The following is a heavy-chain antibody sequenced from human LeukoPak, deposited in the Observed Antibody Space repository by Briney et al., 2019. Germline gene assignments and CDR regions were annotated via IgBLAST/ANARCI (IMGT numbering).Heavy chain of an antibody. CDR3: ARDRQGMIVP. J-gene: IGHJ4*02. Sequence: SETLSLTCTVSGGSISSGGYYWSWIRQHPGKGLEWIGYIYYSGSTYYNPSLKSRVTISVDTSKNQFSLKLSSVTAADTAVYYCARDRQGMIVPWGQGTLVTVSS. CDR2: IYYSGST. D-gene: IGHD3-22*01. V-gene: IGHV4-31*03. CDR1: GGSISSGGYY.